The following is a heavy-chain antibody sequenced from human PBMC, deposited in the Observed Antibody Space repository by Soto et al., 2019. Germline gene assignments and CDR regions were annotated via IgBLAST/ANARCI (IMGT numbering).Heavy chain of an antibody. Sequence: QVQLVQSGAEVKKPGASVKVSCKASGYTFTSYHITWVRQAPGQGLEWMGWISAYNGKTNYAQKLQGRVTMTTDTSPSTAYTELTSLRTDGTGVYYCASDPHPPREGGQGTLATVSS. J-gene: IGHJ4*02. V-gene: IGHV1-18*01. CDR1: GYTFTSYH. CDR3: ASDPHPPRE. CDR2: ISAYNGKT.